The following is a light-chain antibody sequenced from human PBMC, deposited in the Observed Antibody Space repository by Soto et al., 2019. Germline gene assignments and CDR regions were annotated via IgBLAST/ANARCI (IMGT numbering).Light chain of an antibody. CDR1: SSDVGGYNF. J-gene: IGLJ1*01. CDR3: SSYTSSSTYV. CDR2: DVN. V-gene: IGLV2-14*03. Sequence: QSVLTQPASVSGSPGQSITISCTGTSSDVGGYNFVSWYQQHPGKAPKLMIYDVNNRPSGVSNRSSGSKSGNTASLTISGLQAEDEADYYCSSYTSSSTYVFGTGTKVTVL.